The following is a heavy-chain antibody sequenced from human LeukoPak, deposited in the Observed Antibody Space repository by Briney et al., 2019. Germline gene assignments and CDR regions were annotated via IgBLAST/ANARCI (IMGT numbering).Heavy chain of an antibody. V-gene: IGHV3-30*02. D-gene: IGHD6-13*01. CDR2: IRYDGNSN. CDR3: ARSPGAAAGTWYYYYMDV. J-gene: IGHJ6*03. CDR1: GFTFRSCG. Sequence: GGSLRLSXAASGFTFRSCGMHWVRQAPGKGLEWVAFIRYDGNSNYYADSVKGRFTISRDNAKNSLYLQMNSLRAEDTAVYYCARSPGAAAGTWYYYYMDVWGKGTTVTVSS.